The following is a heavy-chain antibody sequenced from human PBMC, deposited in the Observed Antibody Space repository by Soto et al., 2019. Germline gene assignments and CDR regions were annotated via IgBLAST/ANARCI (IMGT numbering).Heavy chain of an antibody. D-gene: IGHD2-8*01. CDR2: ISGSGGST. V-gene: IGHV3-23*01. J-gene: IGHJ2*01. CDR3: AAEDGRRWCSTVSAFLLNRSSDL. Sequence: KRLESFATISGSGGSTFYADSVKGRFTISTDTSTNTLYLQMNSLRDEDTAVYYCAAEDGRRWCSTVSAFLLNRSSDL.